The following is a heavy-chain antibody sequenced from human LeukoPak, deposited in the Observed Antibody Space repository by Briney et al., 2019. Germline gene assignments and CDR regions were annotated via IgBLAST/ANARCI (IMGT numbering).Heavy chain of an antibody. CDR1: GFTFSSYS. J-gene: IGHJ3*02. D-gene: IGHD2-21*02. CDR3: AGAPYCGGDCYGAFDI. V-gene: IGHV3-21*01. CDR2: ISSSTTYI. Sequence: GGSLRLSCAASGFTFSSYSMNWVRQAPGKGPEWVSSISSSTTYIHYADSVKGRFTISRDNAKNSLFLQMNSLRADDTAVYYCAGAPYCGGDCYGAFDIWGQGTMATVSS.